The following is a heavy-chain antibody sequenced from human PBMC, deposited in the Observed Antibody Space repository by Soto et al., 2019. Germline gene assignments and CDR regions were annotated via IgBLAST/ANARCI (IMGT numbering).Heavy chain of an antibody. CDR2: VSGSGDST. CDR1: AFTFSSYG. Sequence: PGGSLRLSCAASAFTFSSYGMSWVRQAPGKGLEWVSAVSGSGDSTYYADSVKGRFTISRDNSKNTLYLQMNSLRAEDTAVYYCAKGRASDCPGCTQDYWGQGTLVTVSS. D-gene: IGHD2-21*02. J-gene: IGHJ4*02. CDR3: AKGRASDCPGCTQDY. V-gene: IGHV3-23*01.